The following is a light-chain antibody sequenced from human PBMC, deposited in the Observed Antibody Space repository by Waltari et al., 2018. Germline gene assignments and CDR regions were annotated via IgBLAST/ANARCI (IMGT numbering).Light chain of an antibody. Sequence: SSELTQAPAVSVALGQTVRITCQGDSLRNYYANWYRQKPGQAPLLVMYGKNNRPSGIPDRFSGSYSGDTASLTITGAQAEDEADYYCNSRDSNGNPFVFGPATKVTVL. J-gene: IGLJ1*01. CDR1: SLRNYY. V-gene: IGLV3-19*01. CDR3: NSRDSNGNPFV. CDR2: GKN.